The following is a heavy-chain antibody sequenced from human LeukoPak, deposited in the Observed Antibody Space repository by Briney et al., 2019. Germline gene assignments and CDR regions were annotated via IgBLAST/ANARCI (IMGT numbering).Heavy chain of an antibody. CDR3: ARFVGAQRDAFDI. Sequence: PGGSLRLSCAASGFTFSDYYMSWIRQAPGMGPEWVSYLSGSGTTIYYADSVKGRFTISRDNAKNSLYLQMDSLRAEDTAMYYYARFVGAQRDAFDIWGQGTMVTVSS. V-gene: IGHV3-11*01. CDR1: GFTFSDYY. D-gene: IGHD1-26*01. J-gene: IGHJ3*02. CDR2: LSGSGTTI.